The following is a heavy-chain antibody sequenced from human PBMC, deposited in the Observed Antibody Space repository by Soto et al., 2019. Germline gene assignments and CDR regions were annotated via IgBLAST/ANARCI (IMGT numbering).Heavy chain of an antibody. V-gene: IGHV4-30-4*01. CDR1: GGSISSGDYY. CDR3: AREMRKEHYYYYGMDV. Sequence: SETLSLTCTVSGGSISSGDYYWSWIRQPPGKGLEWIGYIYYSGSTYYNPSLKSRVTISVDTSKNQFSLKLSSVTAADTAVYYCAREMRKEHYYYYGMDVWGQGTTVPVSS. D-gene: IGHD1-1*01. J-gene: IGHJ6*02. CDR2: IYYSGST.